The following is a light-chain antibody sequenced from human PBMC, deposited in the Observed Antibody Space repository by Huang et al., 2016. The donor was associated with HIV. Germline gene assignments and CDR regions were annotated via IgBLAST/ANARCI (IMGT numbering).Light chain of an antibody. CDR1: QYVSTTY. V-gene: IGKV3-20*01. CDR2: RTS. Sequence: VLTQSPGTLSLSPGERATLSCRASQYVSTTYLAWYLQKPGQAPRLLMYRTSTRPTGIPDRFRGSGSGTDFTLTISALEPEDFAVYYCQQYGSLVWTFGQGTRVEAK. J-gene: IGKJ1*01. CDR3: QQYGSLVWT.